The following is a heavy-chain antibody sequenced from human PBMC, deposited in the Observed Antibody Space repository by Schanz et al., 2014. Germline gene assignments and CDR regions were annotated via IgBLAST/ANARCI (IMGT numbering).Heavy chain of an antibody. J-gene: IGHJ4*02. CDR1: GFTVNTNY. V-gene: IGHV3-53*01. Sequence: EVQLVESGGGLIHPGGSLRLSCAVSGFTVNTNYMTWVRQAPGKGLECVSILYIRSTYYADSVKGRFTISRDNSKNMVFLQMNSLRVEDTAIYYCARKTDSSGTGDYWGQGTLVTVSS. CDR2: LYIRST. D-gene: IGHD6-19*01. CDR3: ARKTDSSGTGDY.